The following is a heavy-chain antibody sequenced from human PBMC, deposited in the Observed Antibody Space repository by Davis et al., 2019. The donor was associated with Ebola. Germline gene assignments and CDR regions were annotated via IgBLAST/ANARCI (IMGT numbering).Heavy chain of an antibody. CDR3: ARGGVRLRFGIIDY. CDR1: GGSISSSSYY. Sequence: GSLRLSCTVSGGSISSSSYYWGWIRQPPGKGLEWIGSIHYSGSTYYNPSLKSRVTISVDTSKNQFSLKLSSVNAADTAVYYCARGGVRLRFGIIDYWGQGTLVTVSS. V-gene: IGHV4-39*01. J-gene: IGHJ4*02. D-gene: IGHD3-3*01. CDR2: IHYSGST.